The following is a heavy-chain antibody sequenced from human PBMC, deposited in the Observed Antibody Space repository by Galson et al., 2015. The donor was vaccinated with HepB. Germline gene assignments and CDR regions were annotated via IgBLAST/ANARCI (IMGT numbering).Heavy chain of an antibody. V-gene: IGHV3-74*01. J-gene: IGHJ6*02. CDR1: GFTFGTSW. D-gene: IGHD2-21*01. CDR2: INPDGTTT. Sequence: SLRLSCAASGFTFGTSWFHWVRQAPGKGLVWVSRINPDGTTTDHADSAKGRFTTSSDSAKNTVYLQMNILRAEDTAVYRCARGIDCGGGRGSSEPYYGMDVWGQGATVIVSS. CDR3: ARGIDCGGGRGSSEPYYGMDV.